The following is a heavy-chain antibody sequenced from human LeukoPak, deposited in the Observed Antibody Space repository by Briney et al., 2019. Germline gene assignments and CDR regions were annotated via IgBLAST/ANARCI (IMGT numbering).Heavy chain of an antibody. CDR2: IWYDGSNK. D-gene: IGHD3-3*01. J-gene: IGHJ5*02. CDR3: ARDRRDFWSGYKGGNWFDP. CDR1: GFTFSSYG. V-gene: IGHV3-33*01. Sequence: GGSLRLSCAASGFTFSSYGMHWVRQAPGKGLEWVAVIWYDGSNKYYADSVKGRFTISRDNAKNSLYLQMNSLRAEDTAVYYCARDRRDFWSGYKGGNWFDPWGQGTLVTVSS.